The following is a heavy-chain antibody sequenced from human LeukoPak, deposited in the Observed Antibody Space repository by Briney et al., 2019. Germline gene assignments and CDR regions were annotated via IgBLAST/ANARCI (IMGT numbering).Heavy chain of an antibody. D-gene: IGHD2-8*01. CDR3: ARESVLMVYGYFDL. CDR2: IYTSGST. J-gene: IGHJ2*01. V-gene: IGHV4-61*02. Sequence: GRIYTSGSTNYNPSLKSRVTISVDTSKNQFSLKLSSVTAADTAVYYCARESVLMVYGYFDLWGRGTLVTVSS.